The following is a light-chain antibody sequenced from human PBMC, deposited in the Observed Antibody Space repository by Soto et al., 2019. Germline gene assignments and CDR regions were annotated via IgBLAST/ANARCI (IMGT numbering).Light chain of an antibody. Sequence: EIVLTQSPATLSSSPGERATLSCRASQTVSSKLAWYQHKPGQAPRLLIYDTSNRATGIPARFSGSGSGTDSTLKISSPDPEDFAVYYCNQRKSWPRTFGQGTK. CDR1: QTVSSK. V-gene: IGKV3-11*01. J-gene: IGKJ1*01. CDR2: DTS. CDR3: NQRKSWPRT.